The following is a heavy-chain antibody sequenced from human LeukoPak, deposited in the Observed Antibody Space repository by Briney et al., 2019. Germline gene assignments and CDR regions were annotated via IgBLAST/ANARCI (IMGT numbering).Heavy chain of an antibody. CDR1: GFTFDDYA. V-gene: IGHV3-9*03. CDR2: IIWNSGNI. Sequence: GRSLRLTCAASGFTFDDYAMLWVRHAPGKGLEGVLGIIWNSGNIGYADSGKGRFTISRDNAKNSLYLQMNSLRAEDMALYYCAKDVSATVAGYFDYWGQGNLVTVSS. D-gene: IGHD6-19*01. CDR3: AKDVSATVAGYFDY. J-gene: IGHJ4*02.